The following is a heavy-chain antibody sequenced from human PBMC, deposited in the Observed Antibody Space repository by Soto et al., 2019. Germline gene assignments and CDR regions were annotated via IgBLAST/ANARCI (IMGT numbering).Heavy chain of an antibody. CDR2: IDPYDTGI. D-gene: IGHD2-15*01. Sequence: PGGSVRLACAASGFAFSSEWMHWVRQAPGKGLVWVSRIDPYDTGITYADSVKGRFTISRDNAKNTLYLQMNSLRAEDTAVYYCTSDTFRARDSWGQGTLVPVSS. J-gene: IGHJ4*02. V-gene: IGHV3-74*01. CDR1: GFAFSSEW. CDR3: TSDTFRARDS.